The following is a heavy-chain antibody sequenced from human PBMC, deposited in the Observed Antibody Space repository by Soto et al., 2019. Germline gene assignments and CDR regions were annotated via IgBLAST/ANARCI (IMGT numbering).Heavy chain of an antibody. V-gene: IGHV1-46*01. CDR3: ARDQGSSGWPLRWFDP. J-gene: IGHJ5*02. Sequence: ASVKVSCKASGYTCTIYYMHCVRQSPLQGLDWMGIINPSGGSTSYAQKFQGRVTMTRDTSTSTVYMELSSLRSEDTAVYYCARDQGSSGWPLRWFDPWGQGTLVTVSS. CDR2: INPSGGST. CDR1: GYTCTIYY. D-gene: IGHD6-19*01.